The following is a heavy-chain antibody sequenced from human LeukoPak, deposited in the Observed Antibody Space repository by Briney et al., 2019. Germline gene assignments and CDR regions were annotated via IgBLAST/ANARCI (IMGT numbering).Heavy chain of an antibody. CDR1: GFTFSNAW. CDR2: ISGSGGST. J-gene: IGHJ4*02. CDR3: AKVSPGAPLFDY. V-gene: IGHV3-23*01. Sequence: PGGSLRLSCAASGFTFSNAWMSWVRQAPGKGLEWVSAISGSGGSTYYADSVKGRFTISRDNSKNTLYLQMNSLRAEDTAVYYCAKVSPGAPLFDYWGLGTLVTVSS. D-gene: IGHD3-10*01.